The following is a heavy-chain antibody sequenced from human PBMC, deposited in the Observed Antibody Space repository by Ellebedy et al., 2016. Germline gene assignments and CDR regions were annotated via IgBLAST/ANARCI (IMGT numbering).Heavy chain of an antibody. Sequence: SLKISXAGSGFTFNDYALHWVRQAPGKGLEWVSGISWDSAVIGYGGSVKGRFTISKDSAKNYLYLQMNSLRPEDTAFYYCAKGTMDYIYHWGQGTLVTVSS. CDR1: GFTFNDYA. CDR2: ISWDSAVI. D-gene: IGHD4/OR15-4a*01. V-gene: IGHV3-9*01. CDR3: AKGTMDYIYH. J-gene: IGHJ4*02.